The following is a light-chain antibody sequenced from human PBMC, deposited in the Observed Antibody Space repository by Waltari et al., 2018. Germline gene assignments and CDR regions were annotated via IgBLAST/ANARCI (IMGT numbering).Light chain of an antibody. CDR3: QQHHTYPLT. J-gene: IGKJ4*01. Sequence: DIQMTPSPSSLSASVGDRVTITCQASQGISNWLAWYLQKPGKAPKLLIYAASSLQSGVPSRFSGSGSGTEFTLTISSLQPEDFATYYCQQHHTYPLTFGGGTKVEIK. CDR2: AAS. CDR1: QGISNW. V-gene: IGKV1-12*01.